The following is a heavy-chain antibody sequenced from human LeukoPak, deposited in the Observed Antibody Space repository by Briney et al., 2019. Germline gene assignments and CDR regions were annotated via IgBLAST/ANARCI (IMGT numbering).Heavy chain of an antibody. D-gene: IGHD2-15*01. J-gene: IGHJ4*02. Sequence: SQTLSLTCAISGDSVSSNSAAWNWIRQSPSRGLEWLGRTYYRSKWYNDYAVSVKSRIAINTDTSKNQFSLQLDSVTPEDTAVYYCTRAIEYSYYFDYWGQGTLVTVSP. CDR2: TYYRSKWYN. CDR3: TRAIEYSYYFDY. CDR1: GDSVSSNSAA. V-gene: IGHV6-1*01.